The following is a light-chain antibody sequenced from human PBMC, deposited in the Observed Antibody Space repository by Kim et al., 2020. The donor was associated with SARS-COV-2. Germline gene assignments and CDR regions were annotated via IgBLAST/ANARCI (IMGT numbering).Light chain of an antibody. Sequence: NFMLTQPHSVSESPGKTVTISCTRSSGSIDDNYVPWYQQRPGGVPTTVIDEDDQRPSGVSDRFSGSIDNSSNSASLTISGLRTEDEADYYCQSYNRDNVLFGGGTQLTVL. J-gene: IGLJ2*01. CDR3: QSYNRDNVL. V-gene: IGLV6-57*04. CDR2: EDD. CDR1: SGSIDDNY.